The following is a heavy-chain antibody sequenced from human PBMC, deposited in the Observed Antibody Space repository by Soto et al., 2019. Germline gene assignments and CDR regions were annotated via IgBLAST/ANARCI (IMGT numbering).Heavy chain of an antibody. V-gene: IGHV1-18*01. Sequence: QVQLEQSAPAVKKPGASVKVSCKASGYTFTTYGISWVRQAPREGLEWLGWINTHNGNTNYAQNLQGRVFMTADTSTNTAYMELRSLRSDDTAIYFCTREGSAPYYYYAMDAWGQGTTVTVSS. CDR3: TREGSAPYYYYAMDA. J-gene: IGHJ6*02. CDR2: INTHNGNT. D-gene: IGHD3-10*01. CDR1: GYTFTTYG.